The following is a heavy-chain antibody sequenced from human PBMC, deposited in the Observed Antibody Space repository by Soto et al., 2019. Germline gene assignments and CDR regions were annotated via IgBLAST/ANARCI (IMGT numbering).Heavy chain of an antibody. Sequence: EVQLVQSGAEVRKPGESLKISCKGSGYSFTNYWIGWVRQMPGKGLEWMGIIYPGDSDTRYSPSFQGQVTISVDKSINTAYLQWSSLKASDTAMYYCARGVIVAGTTNAFDIWGHGTMVTVSS. CDR1: GYSFTNYW. V-gene: IGHV5-51*03. J-gene: IGHJ3*02. CDR2: IYPGDSDT. CDR3: ARGVIVAGTTNAFDI. D-gene: IGHD2-21*01.